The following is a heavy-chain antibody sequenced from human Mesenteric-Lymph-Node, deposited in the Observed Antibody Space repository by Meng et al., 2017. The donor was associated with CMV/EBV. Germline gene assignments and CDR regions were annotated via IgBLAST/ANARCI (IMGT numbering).Heavy chain of an antibody. CDR3: AGGFAAAGSYSFDS. J-gene: IGHJ4*01. V-gene: IGHV4-59*01. Sequence: GSLRLSCTVSGGSITSYYWSWIRQPPGKGLEWIGYIHYNGGPNYNPSLKSRVTISVDTSKSQFSLRLTSVTAADTAVYFCAGGFAAAGSYSFDSWGQERWSPSPQ. CDR1: GGSITSYY. D-gene: IGHD6-13*01. CDR2: IHYNGGP.